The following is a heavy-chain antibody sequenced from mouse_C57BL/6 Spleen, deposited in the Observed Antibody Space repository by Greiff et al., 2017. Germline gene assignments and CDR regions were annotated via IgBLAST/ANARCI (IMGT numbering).Heavy chain of an antibody. CDR3: ARSTTVVATDWYFDV. D-gene: IGHD1-1*01. Sequence: QVQLQQPGAELVRPGSSVKLSCKASGYTFTSYWMHWVKQRPIQGLEWIGNIDPSDSETHYNQKFKDKATLTVDISSSTAYMQLSSLTSEDSAVYYCARSTTVVATDWYFDVWGTGTTVTVSS. CDR2: IDPSDSET. J-gene: IGHJ1*03. CDR1: GYTFTSYW. V-gene: IGHV1-52*01.